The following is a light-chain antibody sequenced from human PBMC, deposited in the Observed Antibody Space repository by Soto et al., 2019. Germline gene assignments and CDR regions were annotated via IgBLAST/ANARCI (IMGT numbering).Light chain of an antibody. CDR1: QSVSSY. CDR3: QQRSNWPPYT. CDR2: DAS. V-gene: IGKV3-11*01. Sequence: EIVLTQSPATLSLSPGERATLSCRASQSVSSYLAWYQQNPGQAPRLLIYDASNRATGIPARFSGSGSGTDFTLTIISLEPEDFAVYYCQQRSNWPPYTFGQGTKLE. J-gene: IGKJ2*01.